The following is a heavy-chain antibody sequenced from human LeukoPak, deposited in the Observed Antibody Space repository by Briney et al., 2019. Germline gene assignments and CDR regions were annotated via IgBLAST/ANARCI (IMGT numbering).Heavy chain of an antibody. CDR1: GGSISSYY. V-gene: IGHV4-59*01. CDR2: IYYSGST. Sequence: PSETQSLTCTVSGGSISSYYWSWIRQPPGKGLEWIGYIYYSGSTNYNPSLKSRVTISVDTSKNQFSLKLSSVTAADTAVYYCARTIQVYNYDILTGYYYYFDYWGQGTLVTVSS. D-gene: IGHD3-9*01. J-gene: IGHJ4*02. CDR3: ARTIQVYNYDILTGYYYYFDY.